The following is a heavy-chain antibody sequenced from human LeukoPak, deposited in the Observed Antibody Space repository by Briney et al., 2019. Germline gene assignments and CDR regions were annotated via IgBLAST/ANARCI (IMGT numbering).Heavy chain of an antibody. Sequence: GGSLRLSCAASGFTFIAVEWVRQAPGMGLEWVSAINIVDDTKDSESVRGRFTVSRDKSKNTVYLHMNSLRAEDTAVYHCAKWFRGSGSDRFYDKWGRGTLVTVSS. CDR2: INIVDDT. J-gene: IGHJ4*02. CDR1: GFTFIA. D-gene: IGHD3-10*01. V-gene: IGHV3-23*01. CDR3: AKWFRGSGSDRFYDK.